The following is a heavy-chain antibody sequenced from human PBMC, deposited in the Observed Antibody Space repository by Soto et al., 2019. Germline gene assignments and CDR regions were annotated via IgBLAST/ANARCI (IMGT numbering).Heavy chain of an antibody. CDR2: IYYSGST. V-gene: IGHV4-59*01. CDR1: GGSISSYY. J-gene: IGHJ3*02. D-gene: IGHD3-22*01. Sequence: LSLTCTVSGGSISSYYWSWIRQPPGKGLEWIGHIYYSGSTNYNPSLKSRVTISVDTSKNQFSLKLSSVTAADTAVYYCARVPKPSYYYDSSGYPDAFDIWGQGTMVTVSS. CDR3: ARVPKPSYYYDSSGYPDAFDI.